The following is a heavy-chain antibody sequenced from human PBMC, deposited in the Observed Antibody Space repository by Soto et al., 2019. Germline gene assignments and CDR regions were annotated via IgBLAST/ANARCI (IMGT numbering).Heavy chain of an antibody. CDR1: GFTFSSSW. CDR3: ARDWSYSLYV. Sequence: EVQLVESGGGLVQPGGSLRLSCAASGFTFSSSWMHWVRQVPGKGLVWVSYINSDGSDTTYADSVKGRFTISRDNAKNTVYLQMNSLKPEDTAAYYCARDWSYSLYVWGQGTTVTVSS. V-gene: IGHV3-74*03. CDR2: INSDGSDT. J-gene: IGHJ6*02.